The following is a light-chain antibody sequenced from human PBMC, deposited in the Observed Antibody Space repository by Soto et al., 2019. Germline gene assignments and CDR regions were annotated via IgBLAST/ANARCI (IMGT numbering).Light chain of an antibody. CDR2: GAS. CDR1: QSVSNNY. V-gene: IGKV3-11*01. J-gene: IGKJ5*01. CDR3: QQRSNWPRT. Sequence: EIVLTQSPGTLSLSPGERATLSCRASQSVSNNYLAWYQQKPGQAPRLLIYGASTRATGIPARFSGSGSETDFTLTISSLEPEDFAVYYCQQRSNWPRTFGQGTRLEIK.